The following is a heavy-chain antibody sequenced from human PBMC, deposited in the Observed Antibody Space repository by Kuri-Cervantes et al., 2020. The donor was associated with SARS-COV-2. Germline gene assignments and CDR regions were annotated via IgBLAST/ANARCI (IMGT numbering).Heavy chain of an antibody. Sequence: GESLKISCAASGFTFSSYAMSWVRQVPGKGLEWVRIIFPYDSDTTYSPSFQGQVTISADKSISTTYLHWRSLKASDTAMYYCARRIAVAGTSGARFDYWGQGTLVTVSS. V-gene: IGHV5-51*01. CDR1: GFTFSSYA. CDR3: ARRIAVAGTSGARFDY. D-gene: IGHD6-19*01. J-gene: IGHJ4*02. CDR2: IFPYDSDT.